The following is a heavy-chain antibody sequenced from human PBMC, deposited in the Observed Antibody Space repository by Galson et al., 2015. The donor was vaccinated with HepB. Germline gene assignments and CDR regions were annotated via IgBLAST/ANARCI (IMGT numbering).Heavy chain of an antibody. V-gene: IGHV3-23*01. J-gene: IGHJ4*02. Sequence: SLRLSCAASGFTFSSYAMSWVRQAPGKGLEWVSGISGRGDRTYYTDSVKGRFTISRDRSKNTLYLRLNSLRAEDTAVYYCEANGDYHWFDNWGQGTLVTVSS. CDR2: ISGRGDRT. CDR3: EANGDYHWFDN. D-gene: IGHD2-8*01. CDR1: GFTFSSYA.